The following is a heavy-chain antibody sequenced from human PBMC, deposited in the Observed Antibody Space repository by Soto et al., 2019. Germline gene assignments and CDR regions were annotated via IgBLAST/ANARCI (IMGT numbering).Heavy chain of an antibody. D-gene: IGHD6-19*01. CDR1: GGSISSYY. V-gene: IGHV4-59*01. CDR2: IYYSGST. CDR3: ARSSGGQIDY. Sequence: NPSETLSLTCTVSGGSISSYYWSWIRQPPGKGLEWIGYIYYSGSTNYNPSLKSRVTISVDTSKNQFSLKLSSVTAADTAVYYCARSSGGQIDYWGQGTLVTVSS. J-gene: IGHJ4*02.